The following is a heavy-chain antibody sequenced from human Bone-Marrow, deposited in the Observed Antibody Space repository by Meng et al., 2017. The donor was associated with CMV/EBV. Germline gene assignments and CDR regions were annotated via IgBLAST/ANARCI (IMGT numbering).Heavy chain of an antibody. CDR2: IYYSGST. J-gene: IGHJ4*02. Sequence: SETLSLTCTVSGGSISSYYWSWIRQPPGKGLEWIGYIYYSGSTNYNPSLKSRVTISVDTSKNQFSLKLSSVTAADTAVYYRARGTCCGGDCGPHDYYFDYWGQGTLVTFSS. CDR1: GGSISSYY. D-gene: IGHD2-21*01. CDR3: ARGTCCGGDCGPHDYYFDY. V-gene: IGHV4-59*01.